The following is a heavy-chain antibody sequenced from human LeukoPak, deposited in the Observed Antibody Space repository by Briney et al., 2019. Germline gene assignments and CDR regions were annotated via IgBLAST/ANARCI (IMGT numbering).Heavy chain of an antibody. CDR3: ARDLGDPEISSGWYGT. D-gene: IGHD6-19*01. V-gene: IGHV1-8*01. J-gene: IGHJ5*02. CDR2: MNPNSGNT. Sequence: ASVKVSCKASVYTFTSYDINWVRQATGQGLERMGWMNPNSGNTGYAQKFQGRVTMTRNTSISTAYMELSGLRSEDTAVYYCARDLGDPEISSGWYGTWGQGTLVTVSS. CDR1: VYTFTSYD.